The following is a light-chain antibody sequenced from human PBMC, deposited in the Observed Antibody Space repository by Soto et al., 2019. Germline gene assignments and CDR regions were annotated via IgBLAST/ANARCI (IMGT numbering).Light chain of an antibody. CDR3: QQYGRSPT. CDR2: DAS. Sequence: LLTQSPATLSLSPGERAGLSCRASQSVSSNYLAWYQQKLGQAPRLLIYDASRRATGIPDRFSGSGSGTDFTLTIRRLEPEDFVVYYCQQYGRSPTCGQGTKVDIK. CDR1: QSVSSNY. J-gene: IGKJ1*01. V-gene: IGKV3-20*01.